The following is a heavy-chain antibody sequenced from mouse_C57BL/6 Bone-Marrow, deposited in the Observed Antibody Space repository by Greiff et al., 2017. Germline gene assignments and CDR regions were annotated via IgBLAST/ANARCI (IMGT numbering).Heavy chain of an antibody. CDR1: GYTFTSYW. V-gene: IGHV1-55*01. Sequence: QVQLQQPGAELVKPGASVKMSCKASGYTFTSYWITWVKQRPGQGLEWIGDIYPGSGSTNYNEKFKSKATLTVDTSSSTAYMQLSSLTSEDSAVYYYARPYYSNCWYFDFWGTGTAVTVSA. CDR3: ARPYYSNCWYFDF. CDR2: IYPGSGST. D-gene: IGHD2-5*01. J-gene: IGHJ1*03.